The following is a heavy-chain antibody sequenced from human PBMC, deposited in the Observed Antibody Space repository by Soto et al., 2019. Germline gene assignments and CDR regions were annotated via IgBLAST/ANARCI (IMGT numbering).Heavy chain of an antibody. CDR3: AHPRGYGVFDAYDF. CDR1: EFIFSSYA. J-gene: IGHJ3*01. Sequence: GGSLRLSCAASEFIFSSYAMSWVRQAPGKGLEWVSAISGSGSDTYHADSVKGRFSISRDNSISTLYLQMNSLRTEDTAVYYCAHPRGYGVFDAYDFWGQGAMVTVSS. CDR2: ISGSGSDT. D-gene: IGHD4-17*01. V-gene: IGHV3-23*01.